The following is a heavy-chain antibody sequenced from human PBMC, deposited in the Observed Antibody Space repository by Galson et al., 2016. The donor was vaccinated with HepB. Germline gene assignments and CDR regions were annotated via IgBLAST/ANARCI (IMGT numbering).Heavy chain of an antibody. J-gene: IGHJ4*02. V-gene: IGHV2-70*13. CDR1: GFSLSTTGMC. CDR3: ARIRPSDGYYADY. D-gene: IGHD3-22*01. CDR2: LDWDDDK. Sequence: PALVKPTQTLTLTCTFSGFSLSTTGMCVTWIRQPPGKALEWLALLDWDDDKYYNTSLKTRLTISKDTSKNQVVLIMTNMDPMDTATYYCARIRPSDGYYADYWGQGTQVTVSS.